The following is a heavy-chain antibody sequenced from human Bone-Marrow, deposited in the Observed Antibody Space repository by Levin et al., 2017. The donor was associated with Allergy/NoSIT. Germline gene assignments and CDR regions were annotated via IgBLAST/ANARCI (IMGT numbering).Heavy chain of an antibody. CDR1: GGSISSPSYY. Sequence: SETLSLTCTFSGGSISSPSYYWGWIRQPPGKGLEWIGSIYYSGSTYYKPSLKNRVTISIDTSKNQFSLKLNSVTAADTAVYYCARLAYSAYDCRGGFDIWGQGTKVTVSS. J-gene: IGHJ3*02. D-gene: IGHD5-12*01. V-gene: IGHV4-39*01. CDR3: ARLAYSAYDCRGGFDI. CDR2: IYYSGST.